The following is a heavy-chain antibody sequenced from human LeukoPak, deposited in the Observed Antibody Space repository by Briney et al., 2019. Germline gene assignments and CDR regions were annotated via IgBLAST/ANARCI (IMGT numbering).Heavy chain of an antibody. V-gene: IGHV1-46*01. D-gene: IGHD6-13*01. CDR3: ARGGIAAAGPFDY. CDR2: INPSGGST. Sequence: ASVKVSCKASGYTFISNYMHWVRQAPGQGLEWMGIINPSGGSTSYAQKFQGRVTMTRDTSTSTIYMELSSLRSEDTAVYYCARGGIAAAGPFDYWGQGTLVTVS. J-gene: IGHJ4*02. CDR1: GYTFISNY.